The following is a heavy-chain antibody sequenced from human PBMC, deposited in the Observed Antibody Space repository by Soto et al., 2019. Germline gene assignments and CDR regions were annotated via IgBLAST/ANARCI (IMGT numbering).Heavy chain of an antibody. Sequence: QVQLVQSGGEVKKPGASVEVSCRTSGYMFTTYGMSWVRQVPGQGLEWMAWISAYNGNKKYAQKSQGRVTRTTDTSTSTVSMELRNLTSDDTGTYFCARTGGGMAARPLEYWGQGTLVTVSS. V-gene: IGHV1-18*04. D-gene: IGHD6-6*01. CDR1: GYMFTTYG. J-gene: IGHJ4*02. CDR3: ARTGGGMAARPLEY. CDR2: ISAYNGNK.